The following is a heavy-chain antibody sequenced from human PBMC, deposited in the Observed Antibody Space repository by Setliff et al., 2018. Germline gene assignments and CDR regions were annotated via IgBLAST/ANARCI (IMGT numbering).Heavy chain of an antibody. CDR1: GYSFTSYW. V-gene: IGHV5-51*01. CDR3: ARLATDYGDYESLNYFDY. D-gene: IGHD4-17*01. J-gene: IGHJ4*02. Sequence: KVSCKGSGYSFTSYWIGWVRQMPGKGLEWMGIIYPGDSDTRYSPSFQGQVTISADKSISTAYLQWSSLRASDTAMYYCARLATDYGDYESLNYFDYWGQGALVTVSS. CDR2: IYPGDSDT.